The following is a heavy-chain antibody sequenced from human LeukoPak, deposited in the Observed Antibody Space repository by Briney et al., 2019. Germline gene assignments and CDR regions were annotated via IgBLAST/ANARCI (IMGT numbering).Heavy chain of an antibody. CDR3: ARAYCSSTSCYYGSHYFQH. Sequence: PSETLSLTCTVTGGSISSSSYYWGWIRQPPGKGLEWIGSIYYSGSTYYNPSLKSRVTISVDTSKNQFSLKLSSVTAADTAVYYCARAYCSSTSCYYGSHYFQHWGQGTLVSVSS. J-gene: IGHJ1*01. CDR1: GGSISSSSYY. D-gene: IGHD2-2*01. CDR2: IYYSGST. V-gene: IGHV4-39*01.